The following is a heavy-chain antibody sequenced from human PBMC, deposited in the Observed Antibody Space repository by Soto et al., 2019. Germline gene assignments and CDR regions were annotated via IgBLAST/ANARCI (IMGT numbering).Heavy chain of an antibody. D-gene: IGHD3-22*01. V-gene: IGHV4-59*01. CDR2: VYYSGST. CDR3: ARGYYDSRGQSNTFDI. CDR1: GASISSSY. Sequence: ETLSLTCTVSGASISSSYWSWIRQSPGKGLEWIGYVYYSGSTNYNPSLKSRVTISVDTSKNRFSLELSSVTAADTAVYYCARGYYDSRGQSNTFDIWGQGTMVTVSS. J-gene: IGHJ3*02.